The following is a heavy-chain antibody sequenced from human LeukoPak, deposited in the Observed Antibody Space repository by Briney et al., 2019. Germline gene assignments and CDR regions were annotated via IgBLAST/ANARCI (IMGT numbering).Heavy chain of an antibody. CDR1: GYSFTGYY. CDR2: INPNSGGT. D-gene: IGHD3-22*01. CDR3: ARAGYDSNGLDY. V-gene: IGHV1-2*06. J-gene: IGHJ4*02. Sequence: ASVKVSCKASGYSFTGYYIHWVRQAPGQGLEWLGRINPNSGGTHYAQKFQGRVTMTRDTSIVTAYMELGRLGSDDTAVYYCARAGYDSNGLDYWGQGTLVTVSS.